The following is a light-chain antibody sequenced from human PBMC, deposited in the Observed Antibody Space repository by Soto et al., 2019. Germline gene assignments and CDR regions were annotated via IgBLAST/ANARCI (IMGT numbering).Light chain of an antibody. CDR2: DAS. V-gene: IGKV3-11*01. Sequence: EIVVTQSPPTLALSPASRATAPFRASQSVSSYLAWDQQKPGQAPRLLIYDASNRATGIPARFSGSGSGTDFTLTISSLEPEDFAVYYCQQRSNWPSITYGQGTRLEIK. CDR3: QQRSNWPSIT. J-gene: IGKJ5*01. CDR1: QSVSSY.